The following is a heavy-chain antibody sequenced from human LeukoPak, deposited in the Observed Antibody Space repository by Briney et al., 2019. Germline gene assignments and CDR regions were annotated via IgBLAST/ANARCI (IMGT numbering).Heavy chain of an antibody. J-gene: IGHJ4*02. D-gene: IGHD3-10*01. CDR1: GFTFSTYA. V-gene: IGHV3-64*01. Sequence: PGGSLRLSCAASGFTFSTYAMHWVRQAPGKGLEYVSAISDYGGSTYYANSVKGRFTISRDNSKNTLYLQMGSLRDDDMAVYYCARSYYYGSGSHLDYWGQGALVTVSS. CDR3: ARSYYYGSGSHLDY. CDR2: ISDYGGST.